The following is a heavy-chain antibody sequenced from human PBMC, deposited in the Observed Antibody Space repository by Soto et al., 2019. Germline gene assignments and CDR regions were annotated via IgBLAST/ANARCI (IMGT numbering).Heavy chain of an antibody. Sequence: PGGSLRLSCAASGFTFSSYGMHWVRQAPGKGLEWVAVIWYDGSNKYYADSVKGRFTISRDNSKNTLYLQMNSLRAEDTAVYYCARDMRRAYGGTLGYWGQGTLVTVS. CDR3: ARDMRRAYGGTLGY. D-gene: IGHD4-17*01. CDR2: IWYDGSNK. J-gene: IGHJ4*02. CDR1: GFTFSSYG. V-gene: IGHV3-33*01.